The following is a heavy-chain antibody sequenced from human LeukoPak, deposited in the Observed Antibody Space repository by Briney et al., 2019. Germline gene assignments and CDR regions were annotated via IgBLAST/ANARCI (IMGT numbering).Heavy chain of an antibody. CDR2: IRTKFYGGTA. Sequence: GGSLRLSCTSSGFTFEYYALTWLRQAPGKGLEWLGFIRTKFYGGTADYAASVKDRLTISRDDYKNIAYLQMDGLKSEDKALYYCARVGRDRGFDIWGQGTAVTVSS. D-gene: IGHD3-10*01. CDR1: GFTFEYYA. V-gene: IGHV3-49*02. J-gene: IGHJ3*02. CDR3: ARVGRDRGFDI.